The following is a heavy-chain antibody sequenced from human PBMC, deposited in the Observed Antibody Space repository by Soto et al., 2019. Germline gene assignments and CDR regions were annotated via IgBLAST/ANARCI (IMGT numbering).Heavy chain of an antibody. V-gene: IGHV1-69*13. D-gene: IGHD5-12*01. Sequence: GASVKVSCKASGGTFSSYAISWVRQAPGQGLEWMGGIIPIFGTANYAQKFQGRVTITADESTSTAYMELSSLRSEDTAVYYCARERSRMATILDYWGQGTLVTVSS. J-gene: IGHJ4*02. CDR2: IIPIFGTA. CDR1: GGTFSSYA. CDR3: ARERSRMATILDY.